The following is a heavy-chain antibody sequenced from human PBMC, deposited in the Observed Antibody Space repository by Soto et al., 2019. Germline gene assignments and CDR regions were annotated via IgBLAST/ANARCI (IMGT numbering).Heavy chain of an antibody. J-gene: IGHJ5*02. Sequence: QVQLPESGPGLVKPSETLSLTCTVSGASISSNIYYWGWIRQPPGKGLEWIGSIYYTGNTFYNPSLKSRVTLSVDTSENQFSLRLFSVTAADTAVYYSARHSHEDHGDPNWFDPWGQGTLVTVSS. D-gene: IGHD4-17*01. CDR3: ARHSHEDHGDPNWFDP. CDR1: GASISSNIYY. V-gene: IGHV4-39*01. CDR2: IYYTGNT.